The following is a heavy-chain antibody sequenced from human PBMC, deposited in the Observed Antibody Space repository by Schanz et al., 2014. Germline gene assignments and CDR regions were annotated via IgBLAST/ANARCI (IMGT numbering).Heavy chain of an antibody. J-gene: IGHJ3*02. CDR2: ISYSGST. D-gene: IGHD4-17*01. V-gene: IGHV4-31*03. Sequence: QVQLQESGPGLVKPSQTLSLTCTVSGGSVSSGGDYWSWIRQHPGKGLEWIAFISYSGSTYYNPALKSRVTISVDTSKNQFSLNLSSATAADTAVYCCARDRGHGDLPGDIWGQGTMVTVSS. CDR1: GGSVSSGGDY. CDR3: ARDRGHGDLPGDI.